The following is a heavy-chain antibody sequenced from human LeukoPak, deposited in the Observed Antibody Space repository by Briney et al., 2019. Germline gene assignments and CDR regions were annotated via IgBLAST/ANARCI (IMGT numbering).Heavy chain of an antibody. D-gene: IGHD1-1*01. CDR1: GYTFTGYY. CDR3: ARVRYNWNDVVDY. J-gene: IGHJ4*02. Sequence: ASVTVSCKASGYTFTGYYMHWVRQAPGQGLEWMGWINPNSGGTNYAQKFQGRVTMTRDTSISTAYMELSRLRSDDTAVYYCARVRYNWNDVVDYWGQGTLVTVSS. CDR2: INPNSGGT. V-gene: IGHV1-2*02.